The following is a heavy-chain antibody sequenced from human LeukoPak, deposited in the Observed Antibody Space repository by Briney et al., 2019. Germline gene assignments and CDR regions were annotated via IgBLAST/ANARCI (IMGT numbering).Heavy chain of an antibody. Sequence: GGSLGLSCAASGFTFSSYAMHWVRQAPGKGLEWVSGINWNGGRTGYADSMKGRFIISRDNAKNSLYLQVNSLRAEDTALYYCARNFGGGDSSGPYYWGQGTLVTVSS. CDR2: INWNGGRT. J-gene: IGHJ4*02. V-gene: IGHV3-20*04. CDR3: ARNFGGGDSSGPYY. D-gene: IGHD3-22*01. CDR1: GFTFSSYA.